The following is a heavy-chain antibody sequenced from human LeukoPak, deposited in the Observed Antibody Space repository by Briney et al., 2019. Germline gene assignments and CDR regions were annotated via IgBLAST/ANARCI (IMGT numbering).Heavy chain of an antibody. J-gene: IGHJ5*02. CDR3: ARRITAVVDNWFDP. D-gene: IGHD6-13*01. Sequence: GGSLRLSCAASGFPFSSYGIHWVRQAPGKGLEWVAFIRHDGSYRYYADPVKGRFTISRDNSKNTMYLQMNSLRAADTAVYYCARRITAVVDNWFDPWGQGTLVTVSS. CDR2: IRHDGSYR. CDR1: GFPFSSYG. V-gene: IGHV3-30*02.